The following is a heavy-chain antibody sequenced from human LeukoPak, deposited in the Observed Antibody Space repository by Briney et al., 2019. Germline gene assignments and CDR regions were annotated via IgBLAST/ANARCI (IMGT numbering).Heavy chain of an antibody. Sequence: ASVKVSCKASGYTFTSYYLYWVRQAPGQGLEWMGIINPSVGSTNYAQKFQGRVTMTRDTSTSTVYMELSSLRSEDTAVYYCARGPRITLVRGGQWYYYMDVWGKGTTVTISS. CDR2: INPSVGST. J-gene: IGHJ6*03. CDR3: ARGPRITLVRGGQWYYYMDV. D-gene: IGHD3-10*01. V-gene: IGHV1-46*01. CDR1: GYTFTSYY.